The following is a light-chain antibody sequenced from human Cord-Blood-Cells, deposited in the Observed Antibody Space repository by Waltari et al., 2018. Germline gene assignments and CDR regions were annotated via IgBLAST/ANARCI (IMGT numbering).Light chain of an antibody. J-gene: IGLJ2*01. CDR2: GTS. Sequence: QSVLTQPPSVSGAPGQRVTISCTGSSPNIGAGYDVHWYQPLPGTAPKLLIYGTSKRPSGVPAGVSGAKSGTSASLAITGLQTEDEADYYCQSYDSSLSGVVFGGGTKLTVL. CDR3: QSYDSSLSGVV. CDR1: SPNIGAGYD. V-gene: IGLV1-40*01.